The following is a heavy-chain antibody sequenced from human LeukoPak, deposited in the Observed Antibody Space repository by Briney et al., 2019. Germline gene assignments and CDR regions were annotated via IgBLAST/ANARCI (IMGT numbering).Heavy chain of an antibody. D-gene: IGHD1-26*01. V-gene: IGHV4-38-2*02. J-gene: IGHJ4*02. CDR2: IYHSGST. CDR1: GYSISSGYY. Sequence: SETLSLTCTVSGYSISSGYYWGWIRQPPGKGLEWIGSIYHSGSTYYNPSLKSRVTISVDTSKNQFSLKLSSVTAADTAVYYCARVGIVGAYLDYWGQGTLVTVSS. CDR3: ARVGIVGAYLDY.